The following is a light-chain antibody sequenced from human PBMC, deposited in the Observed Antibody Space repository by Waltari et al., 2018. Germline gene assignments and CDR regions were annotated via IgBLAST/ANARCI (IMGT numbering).Light chain of an antibody. CDR3: SSYTTSSAPGV. Sequence: QSARTQPAYVSGSPGQSIPISSPGSHSDVGAYDFSPLYQQPPGKAPHLIIYEVINRPSGISNRFSASKSGNTASLTISGLQAEDEADYYCSSYTTSSAPGVFGTGTRVTVL. V-gene: IGLV2-14*01. J-gene: IGLJ1*01. CDR1: HSDVGAYDF. CDR2: EVI.